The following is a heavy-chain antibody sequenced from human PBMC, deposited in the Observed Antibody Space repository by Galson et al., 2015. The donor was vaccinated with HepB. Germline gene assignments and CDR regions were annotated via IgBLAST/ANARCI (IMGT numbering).Heavy chain of an antibody. D-gene: IGHD2-15*01. V-gene: IGHV3-33*08. Sequence: SLRLSCAASGFTFSSYGMHWVRQAPGKGLEWVAVIWYDGSNKYYADSVKGRFTISRDNSKNTLYLQMNSLRAEDTAVYYCARGDIVVVVAATMGGNFDYWGQGTLVTVSS. CDR3: ARGDIVVVVAATMGGNFDY. CDR1: GFTFSSYG. CDR2: IWYDGSNK. J-gene: IGHJ4*02.